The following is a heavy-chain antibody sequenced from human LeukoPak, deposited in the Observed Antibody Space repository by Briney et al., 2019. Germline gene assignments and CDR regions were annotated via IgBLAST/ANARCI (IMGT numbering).Heavy chain of an antibody. J-gene: IGHJ4*02. V-gene: IGHV3-74*01. Sequence: GRSLRLSCTASGFTFSNYWMHWVRQAPGKGLVWVSRIDNDGSGTSYADSVKGRFTISRDNAKNTLYLQMNSLRAEDTAVYYCARDPPGLGIDYWGQGSLVTVSS. CDR3: ARDPPGLGIDY. CDR1: GFTFSNYW. D-gene: IGHD7-27*01. CDR2: IDNDGSGT.